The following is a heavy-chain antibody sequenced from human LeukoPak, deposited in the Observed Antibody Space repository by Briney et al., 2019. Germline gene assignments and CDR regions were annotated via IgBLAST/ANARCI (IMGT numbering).Heavy chain of an antibody. CDR3: ATLTGYYNVAVDY. CDR1: GFSFSNYW. J-gene: IGHJ4*02. CDR2: IKADGTTT. D-gene: IGHD3-9*01. Sequence: GGSLRLSCAASGFSFSNYWMQWVGQVPGKGLVWVSRIKADGTTTTYADSVEGRFTISRDNAKNSPYLQMNSLRAEDTAVYYCATLTGYYNVAVDYWGQGTLVTVSS. V-gene: IGHV3-74*03.